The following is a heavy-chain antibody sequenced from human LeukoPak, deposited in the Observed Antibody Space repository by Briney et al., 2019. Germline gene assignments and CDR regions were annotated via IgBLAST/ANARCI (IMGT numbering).Heavy chain of an antibody. V-gene: IGHV3-23*01. CDR1: GFTFSSYD. CDR2: ISGSGGST. Sequence: PGGSLRLSCAASGFTFSSYDMHWVRQATGKGLEWVSAISGSGGSTYYADSVKGRFTISRDNSKNTLYLQMNSLRAEDTAVYYCAKDRYYFDYWGQGTLVTVSS. CDR3: AKDRYYFDY. J-gene: IGHJ4*02.